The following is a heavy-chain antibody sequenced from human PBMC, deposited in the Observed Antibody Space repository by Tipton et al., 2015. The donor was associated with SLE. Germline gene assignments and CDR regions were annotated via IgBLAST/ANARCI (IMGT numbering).Heavy chain of an antibody. Sequence: TLSLTCAVYGESFSGYYWSWIRQPPGKGLEWIGEINHSGSTNYNPSLKSRVTISVDTSKNQFSLKLSSVTAADTAVYYCARGDVDTAMITHFDYWGQGTLVTVSS. D-gene: IGHD5-18*01. CDR3: ARGDVDTAMITHFDY. CDR2: INHSGST. J-gene: IGHJ4*02. V-gene: IGHV4-34*01. CDR1: GESFSGYY.